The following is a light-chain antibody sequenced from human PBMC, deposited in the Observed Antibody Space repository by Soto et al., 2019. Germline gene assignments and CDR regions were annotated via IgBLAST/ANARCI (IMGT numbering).Light chain of an antibody. CDR2: GAS. Sequence: EIVMTQSPATLSVSPGERATLSCRASQSVSSNLAWYQNKPGQAPRLLIYGASTRATGIPARFSGSGSGTEFTLTISSLQSEDFAVYYCQQYKNWWTFGQGTEVEIK. V-gene: IGKV3-15*01. J-gene: IGKJ1*01. CDR3: QQYKNWWT. CDR1: QSVSSN.